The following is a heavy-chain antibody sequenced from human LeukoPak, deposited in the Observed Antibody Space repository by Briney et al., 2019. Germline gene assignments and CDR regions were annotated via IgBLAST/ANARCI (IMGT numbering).Heavy chain of an antibody. D-gene: IGHD3-3*01. CDR2: IYASGST. Sequence: SETLSLPCTVSGGSISSGSNYWSWIRQPAGKGLEWIGRIYASGSTNYNPSLKSRVTISVDTSKNQFSLKLSSVTAADTAVYYCARGTYEWSGTKYYFDYWGQGTLVTVSS. V-gene: IGHV4-61*02. CDR3: ARGTYEWSGTKYYFDY. CDR1: GGSISSGSNY. J-gene: IGHJ4*02.